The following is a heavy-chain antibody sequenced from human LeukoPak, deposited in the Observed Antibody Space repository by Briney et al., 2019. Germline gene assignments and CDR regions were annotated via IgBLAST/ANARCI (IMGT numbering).Heavy chain of an antibody. D-gene: IGHD3-16*02. J-gene: IGHJ3*02. CDR3: ARVRELGVIVTAFDI. Sequence: GASVKVSCKGFGYTFAGYYIYWVRQAPGQGLEWMGWINPNSGGTKYAQNFQGRVTMTRDTSIRTVYMELSRLRSDDTAVYYCARVRELGVIVTAFDIWGQGTRVTVSS. CDR2: INPNSGGT. V-gene: IGHV1-2*02. CDR1: GYTFAGYY.